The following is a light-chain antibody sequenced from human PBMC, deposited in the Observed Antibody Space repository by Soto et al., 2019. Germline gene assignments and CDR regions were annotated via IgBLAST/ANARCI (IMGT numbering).Light chain of an antibody. CDR3: SAYTTSSALVV. J-gene: IGLJ2*01. CDR1: SNDVGAYDF. CDR2: EVS. Sequence: QSALTQPASVSGSPGQSITISCSGTSNDVGAYDFVSWYQQHPGKAPKPMIFEVSHRPSGVSHRFSGSKSGNMASLTISGLQAEDEADYYCSAYTTSSALVVFGGGTKLTVL. V-gene: IGLV2-14*01.